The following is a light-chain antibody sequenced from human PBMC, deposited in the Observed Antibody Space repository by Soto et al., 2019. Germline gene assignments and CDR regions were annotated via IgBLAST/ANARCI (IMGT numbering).Light chain of an antibody. CDR3: AAWDDTLNGVV. CDR1: SSNIGSNP. V-gene: IGLV1-44*01. CDR2: HGN. Sequence: VLTQPPSASGTPGQRVTISCSGSSSNIGSNPVNWYQQLPGAAPKLLIYHGNQRPSGVPDRFSGSKSGTSASLAIGGLQSEDEADYFCAAWDDTLNGVVFGGGTKLTVL. J-gene: IGLJ2*01.